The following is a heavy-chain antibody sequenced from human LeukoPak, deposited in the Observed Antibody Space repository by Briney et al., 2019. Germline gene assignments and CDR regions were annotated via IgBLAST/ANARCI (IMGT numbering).Heavy chain of an antibody. CDR2: INPNSGGT. D-gene: IGHD6-13*01. Sequence: ASVKVSCKASGYTFTGYYMHWVRQAPGQGLEWMGWINPNSGGTNYAQKFQGWVTMTRDTSISTAYMELSRLRSDDTAVYYCARDRAAAANWFDPWGQGTLVTVSS. CDR3: ARDRAAAANWFDP. CDR1: GYTFTGYY. V-gene: IGHV1-2*04. J-gene: IGHJ5*02.